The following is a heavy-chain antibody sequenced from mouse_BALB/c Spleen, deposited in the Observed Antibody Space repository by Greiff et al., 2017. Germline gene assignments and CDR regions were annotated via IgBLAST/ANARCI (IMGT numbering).Heavy chain of an antibody. V-gene: IGHV1S81*02. CDR3: TRSPDYNYAMDY. CDR1: GYTFTSYY. D-gene: IGHD2-4*01. CDR2: INPSNGGT. J-gene: IGHJ4*01. Sequence: QVQLQQPGAELVKPGASVKLSCKASGYTFTSYYMYWVKQRPGQGLEWIGGINPSNGGTNFNEKFKIKATLTVDKSSSTAYMQLSSLTSEDSAVYYCTRSPDYNYAMDYWGQGTSVTVSS.